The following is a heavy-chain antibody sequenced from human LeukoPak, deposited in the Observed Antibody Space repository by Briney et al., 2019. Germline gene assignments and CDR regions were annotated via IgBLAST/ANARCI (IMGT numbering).Heavy chain of an antibody. J-gene: IGHJ6*02. Sequence: GGSLRLSCAASGFTFSSYAMSGVRQAPGKGVEWVSAISGSGGSTYYADSVKGRFTISRDNSKNTLYLQMNSLRAEDTAVYYCARADARDFHYYYYYYGMDVWGQGTTVTVSS. D-gene: IGHD3-9*01. CDR3: ARADARDFHYYYYYYGMDV. CDR1: GFTFSSYA. V-gene: IGHV3-23*01. CDR2: ISGSGGST.